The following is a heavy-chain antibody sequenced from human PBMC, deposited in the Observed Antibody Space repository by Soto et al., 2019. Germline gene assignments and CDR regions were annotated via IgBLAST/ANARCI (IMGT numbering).Heavy chain of an antibody. J-gene: IGHJ4*02. CDR1: GGSISSYY. CDR2: IYYSGST. Sequence: SETLSLTCTVSGGSISSYYWSWIRQPPGKGLEWIGYIYYSGSTNYNPSLKSRVTISVDTSKNQLSLKLSSVTAADTAVYYCARWPQLEPRFDDWGQGTLVTVSS. V-gene: IGHV4-59*08. D-gene: IGHD1-1*01. CDR3: ARWPQLEPRFDD.